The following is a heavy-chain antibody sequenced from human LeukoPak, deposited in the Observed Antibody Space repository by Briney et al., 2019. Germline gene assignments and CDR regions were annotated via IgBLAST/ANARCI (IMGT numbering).Heavy chain of an antibody. CDR3: ARSGRGITMVRGVRFPFDY. CDR1: GGSISSYY. J-gene: IGHJ4*02. Sequence: PSETLSLTCTVSGGSISSYYWSWIRQPAGKGLEWIGRIYTSGSTNYNPSLKSRVTISVDTSKNQFSLKLSSVTAADTAVYYCARSGRGITMVRGVRFPFDYWGQGTLVTVSS. D-gene: IGHD3-10*01. V-gene: IGHV4-4*07. CDR2: IYTSGST.